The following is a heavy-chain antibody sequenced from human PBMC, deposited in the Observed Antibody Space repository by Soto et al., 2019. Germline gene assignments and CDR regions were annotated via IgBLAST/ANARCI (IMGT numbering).Heavy chain of an antibody. Sequence: GGSLRLSCAAPGFTFSTYALHWVRQAPGKGLEWVTLISYDGSNEYYAGSVKGRFTISRDNSKNTLFLQMSSLRAEDTAVYYCAKDVHYDIVTGIEYFHHWAQGTLVTVSS. J-gene: IGHJ1*01. D-gene: IGHD3-9*01. V-gene: IGHV3-30-3*01. CDR2: ISYDGSNE. CDR3: AKDVHYDIVTGIEYFHH. CDR1: GFTFSTYA.